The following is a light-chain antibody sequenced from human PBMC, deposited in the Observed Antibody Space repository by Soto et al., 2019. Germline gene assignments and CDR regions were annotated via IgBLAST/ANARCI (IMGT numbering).Light chain of an antibody. CDR2: WAS. CDR3: QQYYSIPIT. Sequence: DIVMTQSPDSLAVSLGERATINCKSSQNVLYSLNNKNYLAWYQQKPGQPPKLLIYWASTRESGVPDRFSGSGAGTDFTLTISSLQAEDVAVYYCQQYYSIPITFGQGTRLEVK. V-gene: IGKV4-1*01. CDR1: QNVLYSLNNKNY. J-gene: IGKJ5*01.